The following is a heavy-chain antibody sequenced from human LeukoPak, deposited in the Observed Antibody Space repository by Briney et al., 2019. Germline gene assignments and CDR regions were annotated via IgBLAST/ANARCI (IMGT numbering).Heavy chain of an antibody. CDR3: ARRPYCGGDCYSLDAFDI. V-gene: IGHV3-48*01. J-gene: IGHJ3*02. CDR1: GFTFSSYN. Sequence: PGGSLRLSCAASGFTFSSYNLNWVRQAPGKGLEWISYISSSSSTIFYADSVKGRFTISRDNAKSSLYLQMNSLRAEDSAVYYCARRPYCGGDCYSLDAFDIWGQGTMVTVSS. D-gene: IGHD2-21*02. CDR2: ISSSSSTI.